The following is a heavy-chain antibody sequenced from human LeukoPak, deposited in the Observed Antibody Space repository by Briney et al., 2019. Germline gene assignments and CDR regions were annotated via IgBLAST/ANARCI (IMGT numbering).Heavy chain of an antibody. D-gene: IGHD3-22*01. Sequence: ASVKVSCKASGYTFTGYYMHWVRQAPGQGLEWMGWINPNSGGTNYAQKFQGRVTMTRDTSISTAYMELSSLRSEDTAVYYCAKYSDYYDSSGPNFQHWGQGTLVTVSS. CDR1: GYTFTGYY. CDR3: AKYSDYYDSSGPNFQH. CDR2: INPNSGGT. V-gene: IGHV1-2*02. J-gene: IGHJ1*01.